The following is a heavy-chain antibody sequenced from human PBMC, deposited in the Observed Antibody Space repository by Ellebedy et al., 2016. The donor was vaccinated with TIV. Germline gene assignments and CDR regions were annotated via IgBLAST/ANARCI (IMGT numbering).Heavy chain of an antibody. V-gene: IGHV4-38-2*02. CDR2: IYHSGST. D-gene: IGHD3-10*01. Sequence: SETLSLTXTVSGYSLSSGFYWAWIRQPPGKGLDWIGSIYHSGSTYYNPSLRSRVTISVDTPKNQFSLKLSSVTAADTAVYYCARVHNYYTSGKSYYFHYWGQGTLVTVSS. J-gene: IGHJ4*02. CDR3: ARVHNYYTSGKSYYFHY. CDR1: GYSLSSGFY.